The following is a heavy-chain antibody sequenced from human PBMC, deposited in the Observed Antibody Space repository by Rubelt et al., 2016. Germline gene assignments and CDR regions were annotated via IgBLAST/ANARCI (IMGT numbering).Heavy chain of an antibody. CDR3: ARNGSPENNWFDP. D-gene: IGHD3-10*01. J-gene: IGHJ5*02. V-gene: IGHV4-39*01. CDR1: GGSISSSSYY. CDR2: IYYSGST. Sequence: LQLQESGPGLVKPSETLSLTCSVSGGSISSSSYYWGWIRQAPVKGLEWIGSIYYSGSTYYNPSLKSRVTISVDTSKNQFSLKLSPVTAADTAVYYCARNGSPENNWFDPWGQGTLVTVSS.